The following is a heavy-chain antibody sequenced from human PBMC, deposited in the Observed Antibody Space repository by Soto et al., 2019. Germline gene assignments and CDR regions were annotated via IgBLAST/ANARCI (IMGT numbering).Heavy chain of an antibody. D-gene: IGHD3-10*01. CDR3: ARGLLIWFGEPYYFDY. J-gene: IGHJ4*02. CDR1: GYSFTSYW. V-gene: IGHV5-51*01. Sequence: GESLKISCNGSGYSFTSYWIGWVRQMPGKGLEWMGIIYPGDSDTRYSPSFQGQVTISADKSISTAYLQWSSLKASDTAMYYCARGLLIWFGEPYYFDYWGQGTPVPVYS. CDR2: IYPGDSDT.